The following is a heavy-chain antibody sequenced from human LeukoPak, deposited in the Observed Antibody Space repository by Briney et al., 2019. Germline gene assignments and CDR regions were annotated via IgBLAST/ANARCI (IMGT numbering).Heavy chain of an antibody. Sequence: PSETLSLTCTVSGGSISSYYWNWIRQPPGKGLEGSGYIYYTGSTNYNPSLKSRVTISVDTSKNQFSLKLSSVTAADTAVYYCASNPNTGSAFDPWGQGTLVTVSS. CDR2: IYYTGST. D-gene: IGHD1-14*01. CDR1: GGSISSYY. V-gene: IGHV4-59*08. CDR3: ASNPNTGSAFDP. J-gene: IGHJ5*02.